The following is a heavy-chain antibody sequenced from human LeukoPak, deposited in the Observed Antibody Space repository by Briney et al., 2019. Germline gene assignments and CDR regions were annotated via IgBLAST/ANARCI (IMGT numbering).Heavy chain of an antibody. CDR1: GYTYTSYY. V-gene: IGHV1-46*01. Sequence: ASVKVSCKASGYTYTSYYMHWVRQAPGEGLEWMGLINPNSGSTSSAQNVQGRVTMTRDMSTSTVYMELSSLRSEDTAVYYCARVAAEVVGVPGAIGFGWLRRDYYYMDVWGKGTTVTVSS. J-gene: IGHJ6*03. CDR3: ARVAAEVVGVPGAIGFGWLRRDYYYMDV. D-gene: IGHD2-2*02. CDR2: INPNSGST.